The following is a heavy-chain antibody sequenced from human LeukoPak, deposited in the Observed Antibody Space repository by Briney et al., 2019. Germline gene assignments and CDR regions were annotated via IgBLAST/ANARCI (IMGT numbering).Heavy chain of an antibody. CDR2: INPNSDGA. J-gene: IGHJ3*02. Sequence: ASVTVSCKASGYTFTGYYMHWVRQAPGQGLEWMGWINPNSDGANYAQKFQGRVTMTRDTSIRTAYMELSRLRSDDTAVYYCTRDQRYSGYVSDAFDIWGQGTMVTVSS. CDR3: TRDQRYSGYVSDAFDI. CDR1: GYTFTGYY. D-gene: IGHD5-12*01. V-gene: IGHV1-2*02.